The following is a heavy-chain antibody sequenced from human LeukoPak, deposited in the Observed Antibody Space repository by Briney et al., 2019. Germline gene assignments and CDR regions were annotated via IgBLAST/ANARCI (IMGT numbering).Heavy chain of an antibody. CDR1: GCTFTGFY. V-gene: IGHV1-2*02. CDR2: INPTSGGA. D-gene: IGHD1-26*01. J-gene: IGHJ4*02. Sequence: ASVKVSCKASGCTFTGFYMHWVRQAPGQGLEWMGWINPTSGGANYAQKFQGRVTMATDTSISTAYVDLSRLRSDDTAVYYCARGGSYYGDYWGQGTLVTVSS. CDR3: ARGGSYYGDY.